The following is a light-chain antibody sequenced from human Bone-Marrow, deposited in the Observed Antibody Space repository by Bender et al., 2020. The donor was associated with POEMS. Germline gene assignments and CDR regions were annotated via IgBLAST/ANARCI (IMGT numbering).Light chain of an antibody. CDR1: SDDIAIYNY. J-gene: IGLJ3*02. Sequence: QSALTQPASVSGSPGQSITISCSGTSDDIAIYNYVSWYQHHPDKGPKLLIYEVSNRPSGVSNRFSGSKSGNTASLTISGLQAEDEADYYCSSYTSSSTGWVFGGGTKLTVL. CDR3: SSYTSSSTGWV. CDR2: EVS. V-gene: IGLV2-14*01.